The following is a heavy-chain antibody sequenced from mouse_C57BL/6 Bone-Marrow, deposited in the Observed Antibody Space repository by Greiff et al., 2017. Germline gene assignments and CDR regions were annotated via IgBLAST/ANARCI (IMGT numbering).Heavy chain of an antibody. J-gene: IGHJ4*01. CDR3: RYYYGGSYSAMDY. CDR1: GYTFTDYE. V-gene: IGHV1-15*01. D-gene: IGHD1-1*01. Sequence: QVQLQQSGAELVRPGASVTLSCKASGYTFTDYEMNWVKQTPVNGLEWIGAIDPETGGTAYNQKFKGKAILTADKSSSTAYMELRSLTSENSAVYYCRYYYGGSYSAMDYWGQGTSVTVSS. CDR2: IDPETGGT.